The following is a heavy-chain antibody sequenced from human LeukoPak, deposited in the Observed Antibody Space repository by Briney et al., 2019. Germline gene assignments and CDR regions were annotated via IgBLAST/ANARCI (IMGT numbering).Heavy chain of an antibody. CDR1: GYGFTSYS. Sequence: GESLKISCKGSGYGFTSYSIAWVRQMPGKGLEWMGIISPYDSDTRYSPSFQGQVTFSVDKSISAAYLQWSSLKASDTAMYFCARGYCSGGTCPNYYYCYMDVWGKGTTVTVSS. CDR2: ISPYDSDT. V-gene: IGHV5-51*01. CDR3: ARGYCSGGTCPNYYYCYMDV. D-gene: IGHD2-15*01. J-gene: IGHJ6*03.